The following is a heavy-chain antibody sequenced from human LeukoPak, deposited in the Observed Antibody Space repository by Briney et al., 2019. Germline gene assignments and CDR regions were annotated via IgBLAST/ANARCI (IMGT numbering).Heavy chain of an antibody. Sequence: GGSLRLSCEVSGFTFSNAWMNWVRQAPGKGLEWVGRIRSQSDGGTTDYAAPVKGRFTIARDDSKNTMYLQLSSLKSEDTGVYYCSTDPVELYYYGSVPRIHWGQGTLVTVSS. CDR1: GFTFSNAW. V-gene: IGHV3-15*01. J-gene: IGHJ4*02. D-gene: IGHD3-10*01. CDR3: STDPVELYYYGSVPRIH. CDR2: IRSQSDGGTT.